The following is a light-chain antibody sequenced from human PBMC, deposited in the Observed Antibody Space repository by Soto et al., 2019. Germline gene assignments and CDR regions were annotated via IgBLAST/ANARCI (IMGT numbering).Light chain of an antibody. Sequence: QSALTQPASVSGSPGQSITISCTGTSSDVGDYDYVSWYQHYPGKAPKLMIYDVSNRPSGVSNRFSGSKSGNTASLTISGLQAEDEAAYYCSSYTAISTLVFGGGTKLTVL. J-gene: IGLJ2*01. V-gene: IGLV2-14*03. CDR2: DVS. CDR1: SSDVGDYDY. CDR3: SSYTAISTLV.